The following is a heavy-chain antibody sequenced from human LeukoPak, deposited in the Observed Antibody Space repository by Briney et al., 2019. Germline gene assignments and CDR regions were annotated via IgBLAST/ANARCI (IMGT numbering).Heavy chain of an antibody. CDR3: ARVLAAGYYYYGMDV. Sequence: SETLSLTCTVSGGSISSYYWSWIRQPARKGLEWIGRIYTSGSTNYNPSLKSRVTMSVDTSKNQFSLKLSSVTAADTAVYYCARVLAAGYYYYGMDVWGQGTTVTVSS. J-gene: IGHJ6*02. CDR1: GGSISSYY. D-gene: IGHD6-13*01. CDR2: IYTSGST. V-gene: IGHV4-4*07.